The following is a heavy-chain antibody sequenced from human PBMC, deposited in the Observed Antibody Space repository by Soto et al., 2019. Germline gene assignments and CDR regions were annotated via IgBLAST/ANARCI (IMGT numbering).Heavy chain of an antibody. J-gene: IGHJ4*02. V-gene: IGHV1-69*02. Sequence: QVQLVQSGAEVKKTGSSVKVSCKASGGTFSSYTISWVRQAPGQGLEWMGRIIPILGIANYAQKFQGRVTITADKSTSTAYMELSSLRSEDTAVYYCARVGGYSGYDWHYWGQGTLVTVSS. CDR2: IIPILGIA. CDR1: GGTFSSYT. CDR3: ARVGGYSGYDWHY. D-gene: IGHD5-12*01.